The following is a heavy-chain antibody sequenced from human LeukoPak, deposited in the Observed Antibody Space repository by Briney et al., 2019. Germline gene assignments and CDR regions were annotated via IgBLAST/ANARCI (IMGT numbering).Heavy chain of an antibody. CDR1: RFTFSTYW. J-gene: IGHJ4*02. CDR2: INSDGTST. D-gene: IGHD6-19*01. Sequence: GGSLRLSCAASRFTFSTYWMHWVRQAPGKGLVRVSRINSDGTSTGYADCVKGRFTISRDNSKNTLYLQMNSLRAEDTAVYYCARDSIAVAGIIDYWGQGTLVTVSS. V-gene: IGHV3-74*01. CDR3: ARDSIAVAGIIDY.